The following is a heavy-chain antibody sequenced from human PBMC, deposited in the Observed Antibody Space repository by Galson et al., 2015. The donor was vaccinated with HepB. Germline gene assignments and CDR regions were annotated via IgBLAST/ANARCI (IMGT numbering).Heavy chain of an antibody. CDR1: GGSLGSGGYY. Sequence: LSLTCTVSGGSLGSGGYYWNWIRQPPGKGLEWIGEINHSGSTNYTPSLKTRVTISLDTSKNQFSLKLSSVTAADTAVYFCTRVKLREQLVQQYYYGLDVWGQGTTVTVSS. CDR3: TRVKLREQLVQQYYYGLDV. V-gene: IGHV4-34*01. J-gene: IGHJ6*02. D-gene: IGHD6-13*01. CDR2: INHSGST.